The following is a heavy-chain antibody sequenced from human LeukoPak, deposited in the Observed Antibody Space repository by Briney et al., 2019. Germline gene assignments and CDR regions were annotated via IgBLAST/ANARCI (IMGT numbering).Heavy chain of an antibody. D-gene: IGHD3-22*01. V-gene: IGHV6-1*01. J-gene: IGHJ4*02. Sequence: SQTPSLTCAISGDSVSSNSVAWNWLRQSPSRGLEWLGRTYYRSKWYTDYAVSVKSRITINPDTSKNQFSLQLNSVTPEDTAVYYCARLRESFTMMESFDYWGQGTLVTVSS. CDR1: GDSVSSNSVA. CDR2: TYYRSKWYT. CDR3: ARLRESFTMMESFDY.